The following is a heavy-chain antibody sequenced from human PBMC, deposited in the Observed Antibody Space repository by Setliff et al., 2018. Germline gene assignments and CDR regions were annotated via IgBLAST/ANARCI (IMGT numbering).Heavy chain of an antibody. V-gene: IGHV3-48*04. J-gene: IGHJ5*02. CDR1: GFAFSTYR. CDR2: ITSSSSTI. CDR3: ARESVAATYNWFDP. D-gene: IGHD2-15*01. Sequence: PGGSLRLSCAASGFAFSTYRMNWVRQAPGKGLEWVSYITSSSSTIYYADSVKGRFTISRDNAKNSLYLQMNSLRAEDTAVYYCARESVAATYNWFDPWGQGTLVTVSS.